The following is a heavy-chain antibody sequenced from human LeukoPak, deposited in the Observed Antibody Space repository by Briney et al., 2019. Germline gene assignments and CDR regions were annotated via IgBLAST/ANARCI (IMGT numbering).Heavy chain of an antibody. J-gene: IGHJ4*02. CDR1: GGSVSSGDYY. Sequence: SQTLSLTCTVSGGSVSSGDYYWTWIRQLPGKGLEWIGYIYHSGSTYYNPSLRSRVTMSVDTSQNQFFLKLTSVTAADTAVYYCARKGGSYYYFHYWGQGTLVTVSS. D-gene: IGHD1-26*01. V-gene: IGHV4-31*03. CDR3: ARKGGSYYYFHY. CDR2: IYHSGST.